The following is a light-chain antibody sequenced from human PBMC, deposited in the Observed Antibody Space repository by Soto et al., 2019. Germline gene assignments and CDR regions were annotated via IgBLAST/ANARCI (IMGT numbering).Light chain of an antibody. J-gene: IGKJ1*01. Sequence: EIVLAQSAGTLSLSPGERATRSCRASQSVSSYYLAWYQQKPGQAPRLLIYAASSRATGIPDRFSGGGSGTDFTLTISRLEPGDFAVYYCQQCGSSPWTFGQGT. V-gene: IGKV3-20*01. CDR1: QSVSSYY. CDR3: QQCGSSPWT. CDR2: AAS.